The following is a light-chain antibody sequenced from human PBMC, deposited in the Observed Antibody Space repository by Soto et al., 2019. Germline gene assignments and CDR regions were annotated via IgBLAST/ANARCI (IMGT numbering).Light chain of an antibody. CDR1: QSRTTG. CDR2: KAS. V-gene: IGKV1-5*03. J-gene: IGKJ3*01. Sequence: DIQMPQPPSTLSAPEEDRATITSRASQSRTTGLAGYHQKQGKAPKLLIYKASSLESEVPSRFSGSGSGTEFTLTISSLQPDDFATYYCQQYNSYPFAFGPGTNVDIK. CDR3: QQYNSYPFA.